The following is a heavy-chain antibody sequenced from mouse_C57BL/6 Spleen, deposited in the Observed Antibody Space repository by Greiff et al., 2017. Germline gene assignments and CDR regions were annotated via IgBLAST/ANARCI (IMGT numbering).Heavy chain of an antibody. V-gene: IGHV1-19*01. CDR3: ARGDYGSSYVHYFDY. CDR2: INPYNGGT. J-gene: IGHJ2*01. D-gene: IGHD1-1*01. Sequence: EVQLQQPGPVLVKPGASVKMSCKASGYTFTDYYMHWVKQSHGQSLEWIGVINPYNGGTSYTQKFKGKATLTVDKSSNTAYMKLNSLTSEDSAVYYCARGDYGSSYVHYFDYWGQGTTLTVSS. CDR1: GYTFTDYY.